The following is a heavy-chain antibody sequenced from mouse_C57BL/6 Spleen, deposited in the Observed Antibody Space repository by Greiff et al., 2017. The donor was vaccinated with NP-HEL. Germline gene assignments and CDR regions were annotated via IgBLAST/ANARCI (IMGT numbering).Heavy chain of an antibody. J-gene: IGHJ3*01. Sequence: VQLQQPGAELVRPGSSVKMSCKASGYTFTSYWMHWVKQRPIQGLEWIGNIDPSGSETHYNQKFKDKATLTVDKSSSTAYMQLSSLTSEDSAVYYCARGASNWYVFAYWGKGTLVTVSA. CDR2: IDPSGSET. CDR3: ARGASNWYVFAY. V-gene: IGHV1-52*01. D-gene: IGHD4-1*01. CDR1: GYTFTSYW.